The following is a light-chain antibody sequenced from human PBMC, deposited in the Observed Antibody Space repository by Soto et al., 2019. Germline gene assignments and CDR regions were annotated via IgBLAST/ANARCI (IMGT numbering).Light chain of an antibody. Sequence: AIQMTQSPSSLSASVGDRVTITCRASQGIRNDLGWYQQKPGKAPKLLIYAASSLQSGVPSRFSGSGSGTDFTLTISSLQPEDFANYYCQQDYNYPRTFGQGTKVEIK. J-gene: IGKJ1*01. CDR1: QGIRND. CDR2: AAS. V-gene: IGKV1-6*01. CDR3: QQDYNYPRT.